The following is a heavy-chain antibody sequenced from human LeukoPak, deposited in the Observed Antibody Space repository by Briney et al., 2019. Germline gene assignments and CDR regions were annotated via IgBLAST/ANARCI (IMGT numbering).Heavy chain of an antibody. CDR1: GFSVSNNY. D-gene: IGHD6-19*01. V-gene: IGHV3-66*01. Sequence: GGSPRLFCVASGFSVSNNYMSWVRQAPGKGLEWVSVIYSGGSTCYADSVKGRFTISRDKSKNTLYLQMNSLRAEDTAVYYCTRAKGIAVAGQFYYGMDVWGQGTTVTVSS. J-gene: IGHJ6*02. CDR3: TRAKGIAVAGQFYYGMDV. CDR2: IYSGGST.